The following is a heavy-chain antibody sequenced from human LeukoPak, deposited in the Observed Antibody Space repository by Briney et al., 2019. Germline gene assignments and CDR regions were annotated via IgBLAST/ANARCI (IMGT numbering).Heavy chain of an antibody. CDR2: ISGSGDST. D-gene: IGHD1-7*01. Sequence: GGSLRLSCAASGFTFSSYAMNWVRQAPGKGLEWVSTISGSGDSTYYADSVKGRFTISRDNPKNTLYLQMNSLRAEDTAVYYCATSLGGELRLFDYWGQGTLVTVSS. J-gene: IGHJ4*02. V-gene: IGHV3-23*01. CDR1: GFTFSSYA. CDR3: ATSLGGELRLFDY.